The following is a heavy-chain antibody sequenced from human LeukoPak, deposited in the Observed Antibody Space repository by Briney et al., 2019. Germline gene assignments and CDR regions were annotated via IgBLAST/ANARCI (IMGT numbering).Heavy chain of an antibody. CDR2: ISGSGGGT. Sequence: AGGSLRLSCAASGFTFSSYAMSWVRQAPGKGLEWVSGISGSGGGTYYADSVKGQFTISRDNSKNTLFLQMNSLRADDTAVYYCAKSVDYSNYGVDYWGQGTLVTVSS. J-gene: IGHJ4*02. CDR3: AKSVDYSNYGVDY. CDR1: GFTFSSYA. D-gene: IGHD4-11*01. V-gene: IGHV3-23*01.